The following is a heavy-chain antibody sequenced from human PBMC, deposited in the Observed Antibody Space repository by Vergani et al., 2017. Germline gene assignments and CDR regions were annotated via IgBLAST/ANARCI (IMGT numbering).Heavy chain of an antibody. CDR3: LVVVPPPGFGP. Sequence: QVQLVESGGGVVQPGRSLRLSCAASGFTFSSYGMHWVRQAPGKGLEWVAVIWYDGSNKYYADSVKGRFTISRDNSKNTLYLQMNSLRAEDTAVYYCLVVVPPPGFGPWGQGTLVTVSS. J-gene: IGHJ5*02. V-gene: IGHV3-33*01. CDR1: GFTFSSYG. D-gene: IGHD2-2*01. CDR2: IWYDGSNK.